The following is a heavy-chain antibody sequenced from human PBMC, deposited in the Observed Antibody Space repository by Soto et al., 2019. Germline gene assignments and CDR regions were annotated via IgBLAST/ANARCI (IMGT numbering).Heavy chain of an antibody. CDR3: ARWGSSGWFGYFDL. D-gene: IGHD6-19*01. CDR1: GGSISSYY. J-gene: IGHJ2*01. Sequence: QVQLQESGPGLVKPSETLSLTCTVSGGSISSYYWSWSRQPPGKGLEWIGYIYYRGSTNYNPSLKGRVTISVDTSKNQFSLKLSSVTAADTAVYYCARWGSSGWFGYFDLWGRGTLVTVSS. CDR2: IYYRGST. V-gene: IGHV4-59*08.